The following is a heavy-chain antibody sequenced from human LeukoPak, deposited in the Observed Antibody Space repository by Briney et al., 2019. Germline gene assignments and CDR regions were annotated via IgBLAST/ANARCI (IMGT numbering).Heavy chain of an antibody. J-gene: IGHJ4*02. CDR2: IWYDGSNK. Sequence: GGSLRLSCAASGFTFSSYGMHWVRQAPGKGLEWVAVIWYDGSNKYYADSVKGRFTISRDNSKNTLYLQMNSLRAEGTAVYYCAKGSDSSGYYPMNYWGQGTLVTVSS. V-gene: IGHV3-33*06. D-gene: IGHD3-22*01. CDR1: GFTFSSYG. CDR3: AKGSDSSGYYPMNY.